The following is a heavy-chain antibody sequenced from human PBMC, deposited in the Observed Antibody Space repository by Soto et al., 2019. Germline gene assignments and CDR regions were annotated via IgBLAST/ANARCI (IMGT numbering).Heavy chain of an antibody. V-gene: IGHV4-59*12. CDR1: GISIIGYY. J-gene: IGHJ5*02. Sequence: SETLSLTCTFSGISIIGYYWTWIRQSPERGLEWIGYIHYSGSANYNASLNSRLTMSVDRSKRQFSMKLASVTAADTAVYYCARGVGGSGLNWFDPWGQGTLVTVSS. CDR2: IHYSGSA. D-gene: IGHD6-19*01. CDR3: ARGVGGSGLNWFDP.